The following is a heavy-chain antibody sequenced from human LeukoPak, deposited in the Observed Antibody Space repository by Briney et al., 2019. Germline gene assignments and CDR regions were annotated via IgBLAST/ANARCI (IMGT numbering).Heavy chain of an antibody. CDR3: ARGPPGMVRGVYWFDP. Sequence: SETLSLTCTVSGYSISSGYYWGWIRQPPGKGLEWIGSIYHSGSTYYNPSLKSRVTISVDTSKNQFSLKLSSVTAADTAVYYCARGPPGMVRGVYWFDPWGQGTLVTVSS. J-gene: IGHJ5*02. CDR1: GYSISSGYY. D-gene: IGHD3-10*01. CDR2: IYHSGST. V-gene: IGHV4-38-2*02.